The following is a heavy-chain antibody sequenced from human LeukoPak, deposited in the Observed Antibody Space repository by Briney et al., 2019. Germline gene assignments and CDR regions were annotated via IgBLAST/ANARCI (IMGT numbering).Heavy chain of an antibody. V-gene: IGHV4-59*01. J-gene: IGHJ6*03. Sequence: SSETLSLTCTVSGGSISSYYWSWIRQPPGKGLEWIGYIYYSGSTNYNPSLKSRVTISVDTSKNQFSLKLSSVTAADTAVYYCARGSSSSWYSHYYYYYMDVWGKGTTVTISS. CDR1: GGSISSYY. CDR3: ARGSSSSWYSHYYYYYMDV. CDR2: IYYSGST. D-gene: IGHD6-13*01.